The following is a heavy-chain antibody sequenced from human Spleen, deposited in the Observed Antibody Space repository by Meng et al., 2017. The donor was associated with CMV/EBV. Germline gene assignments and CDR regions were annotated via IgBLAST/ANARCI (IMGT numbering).Heavy chain of an antibody. CDR3: ARDPGNTVVIPSALGYFDY. CDR2: INPSGGFI. J-gene: IGHJ4*01. Sequence: FPNFYMHWVRPAPGQGLEWMGMINPSGGFIGYAQKFQGRITVTWETSTSTVYMELSSLRSEDTAVYYCARDPGNTVVIPSALGYFDYWGQGTLVTVSS. CDR1: FPNFY. D-gene: IGHD2-2*01. V-gene: IGHV1-46*01.